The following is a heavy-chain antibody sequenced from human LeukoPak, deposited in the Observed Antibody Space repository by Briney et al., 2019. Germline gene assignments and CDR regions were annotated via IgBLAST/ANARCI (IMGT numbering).Heavy chain of an antibody. CDR3: ARGYCSTSCFAPYWFDP. V-gene: IGHV4-34*01. CDR1: GGSFSGYY. D-gene: IGHD2-2*01. Sequence: SETLSLTCAVYGGSFSGYYWSWIRQPPGKGLGWIGEINHSGSTNYNPSLKSRVTISVDTSKNQFSLKLSSVTAADTAVYYCARGYCSTSCFAPYWFDPWGQGTLVTVSS. CDR2: INHSGST. J-gene: IGHJ5*02.